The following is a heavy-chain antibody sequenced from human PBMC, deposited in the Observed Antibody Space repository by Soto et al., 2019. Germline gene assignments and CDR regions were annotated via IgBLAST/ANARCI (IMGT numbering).Heavy chain of an antibody. CDR2: IYYSGST. D-gene: IGHD4-17*01. CDR1: GGTIISSSYY. CDR3: ASGGPLTTLGFYHSSSWHA. Sequence: SETLSLTCTVSGGTIISSSYYWGWIRQPPGKGLEWIGSIYYSGSTYYNPSLKSRVTISVDTSKNQFSLKLSSVTAADTAVYYCASGGPLTTLGFYHSSSWHAGGKGPTVTVS. V-gene: IGHV4-39*01. J-gene: IGHJ6*03.